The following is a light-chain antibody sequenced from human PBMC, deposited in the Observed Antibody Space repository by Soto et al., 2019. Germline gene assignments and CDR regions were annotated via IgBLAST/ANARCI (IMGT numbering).Light chain of an antibody. V-gene: IGKV4-1*01. CDR1: QSVLAIHNNKSY. CDR2: GAS. J-gene: IGKJ1*01. Sequence: FLLSPSPDSLAVSLAASPTITCKARQSVLAIHNNKSYLAWYQQKPGQPPKLLIYGASTLESGVPYRFSGGGSGTDFTLTIGSLQAEDVAVYYCQKYYNTPWTFGQGTKVDIK. CDR3: QKYYNTPWT.